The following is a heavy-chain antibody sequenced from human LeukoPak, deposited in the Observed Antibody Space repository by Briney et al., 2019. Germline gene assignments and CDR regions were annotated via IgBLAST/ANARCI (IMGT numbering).Heavy chain of an antibody. Sequence: SETLSLTRTVSGGSISSYYWSWLRQPAGKGLEWIGRMYMSGSTNYNPCLMSRVTMSVDTSKSQFSLKLSSVTAADTAVYYCARDRGYCTNTSCYNDYYYMDVWGKGTTVTVSS. D-gene: IGHD2-2*01. CDR3: ARDRGYCTNTSCYNDYYYMDV. CDR2: MYMSGST. CDR1: GGSISSYY. V-gene: IGHV4-4*07. J-gene: IGHJ6*03.